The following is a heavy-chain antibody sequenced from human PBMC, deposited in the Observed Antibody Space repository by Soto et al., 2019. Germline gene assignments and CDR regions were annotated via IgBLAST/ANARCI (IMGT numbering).Heavy chain of an antibody. Sequence: QVQLVESGGDVVQPGRSLRLSCVASGFIFTNYAIQWVHQAPGKGLDWVAVVSRDGNTKFYADSVRGRFTISRDNSKNTVFLQINSLRPEDTALYYCARELTSGGELDSWGQGTLVTVSP. J-gene: IGHJ4*02. V-gene: IGHV3-30-3*01. CDR2: VSRDGNTK. CDR3: ARELTSGGELDS. CDR1: GFIFTNYA. D-gene: IGHD4-17*01.